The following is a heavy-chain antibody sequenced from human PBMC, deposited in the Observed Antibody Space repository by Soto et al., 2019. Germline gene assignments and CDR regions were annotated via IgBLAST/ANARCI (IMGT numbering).Heavy chain of an antibody. CDR2: IYYSGST. Sequence: SETLSLTCTVSGGSVSSGSYYWSWIRQPPGKGLEWIGYIYYSGSTNYNPSLKSRVTISVDTSKNQFSLKLSSVTAADTAVYYCARERQTYYFDYWGQGTLVTVSS. CDR3: ARERQTYYFDY. V-gene: IGHV4-61*01. CDR1: GGSVSSGSYY. J-gene: IGHJ4*02.